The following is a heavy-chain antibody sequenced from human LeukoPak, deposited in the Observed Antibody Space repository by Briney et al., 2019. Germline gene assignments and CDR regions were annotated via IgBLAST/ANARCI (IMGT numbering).Heavy chain of an antibody. CDR2: IYSGGST. Sequence: PGGSLRLSCAASGFTVSSKYMSWVRQAPGKGLEWVSVIYSGGSTDYADSVKGRFTISRDNSKNTLYLQMNSLRAEDTAVYYCAKPRDSSGWPGFDYWGQGTLVTVSS. CDR3: AKPRDSSGWPGFDY. V-gene: IGHV3-53*05. J-gene: IGHJ4*02. CDR1: GFTVSSKY. D-gene: IGHD6-19*01.